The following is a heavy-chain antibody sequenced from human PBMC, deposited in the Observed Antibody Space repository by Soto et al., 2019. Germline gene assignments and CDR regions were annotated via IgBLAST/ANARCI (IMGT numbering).Heavy chain of an antibody. V-gene: IGHV2-5*02. J-gene: IGHJ6*03. Sequence: QITLKESGPTLMNPGQTLTLTCTFSGFSLTTDGVGVGWIRQSPGKALEWLARTYWDGDKRSTPSLKSRLTITTYTSKTQVDLMMSNMDPVDTGTYYCVRSVRGQGCSGGSCYYTDVWGKGTTVTVSS. CDR2: TYWDGDK. D-gene: IGHD2-15*01. CDR3: VRSVRGQGCSGGSCYYTDV. CDR1: GFSLTTDGVG.